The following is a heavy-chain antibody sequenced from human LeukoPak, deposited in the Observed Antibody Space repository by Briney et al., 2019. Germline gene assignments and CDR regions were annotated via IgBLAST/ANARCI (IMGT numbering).Heavy chain of an antibody. V-gene: IGHV3-21*01. CDR3: ARDTSATVAIDY. CDR2: ISSSSSYI. CDR1: GFTFSSYS. J-gene: IGHJ4*02. Sequence: GGSLRLSCAASGFTFSSYSMNWVRQAPGKGLEWVSSISSSSSYIYYADSVKGRFTISRDNAKNSLYLQMNSLRAEDTAVYYCARDTSATVAIDYWGQGTLVTVSS. D-gene: IGHD4-23*01.